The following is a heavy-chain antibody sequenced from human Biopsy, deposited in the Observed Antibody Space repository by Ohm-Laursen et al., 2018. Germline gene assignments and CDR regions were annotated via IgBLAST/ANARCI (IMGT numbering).Heavy chain of an antibody. CDR3: ARNAWPTLSTMIVVVKGFNWFDP. CDR2: INPSGGST. V-gene: IGHV1-46*01. CDR1: GYTFTSYY. D-gene: IGHD3-22*01. J-gene: IGHJ5*02. Sequence: ESSVKVSCKASGYTFTSYYMHWVRQAPGQGLEWMGIINPSGGSTTYAQKFQGRVTMTRDTSTSTVYMELSSLRSEDTAVYYWARNAWPTLSTMIVVVKGFNWFDPWGQGTLVTVSS.